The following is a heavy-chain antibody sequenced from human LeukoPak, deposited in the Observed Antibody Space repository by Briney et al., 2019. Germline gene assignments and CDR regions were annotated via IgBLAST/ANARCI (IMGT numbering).Heavy chain of an antibody. V-gene: IGHV3-30*02. J-gene: IGHJ3*02. CDR2: IRYDGSNK. CDR3: ARARYCSSISCRDAFDI. D-gene: IGHD2-2*01. Sequence: PGGSLRLSCAASGFTFSSYGMHWVRQAPGKGLEWVAFIRYDGSNKYYADSVKGRFTISRDNSKNTLFLQMNSLRAEDTAVYYCARARYCSSISCRDAFDIWGQRTMVTVSS. CDR1: GFTFSSYG.